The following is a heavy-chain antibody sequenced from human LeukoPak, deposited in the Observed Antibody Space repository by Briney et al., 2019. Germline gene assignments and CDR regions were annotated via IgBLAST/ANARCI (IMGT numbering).Heavy chain of an antibody. Sequence: GGSLRLSCAASGFTFSSYAMSWVRQAPGKGLECVLAISGSGGSTYYADSVKGRFTISRDNSKNTLYLQMNSLRAEDTAVYYCAKDRIAAAGVFDYWGQGTLVTVSS. CDR2: ISGSGGST. CDR1: GFTFSSYA. J-gene: IGHJ4*02. V-gene: IGHV3-23*01. CDR3: AKDRIAAAGVFDY. D-gene: IGHD6-13*01.